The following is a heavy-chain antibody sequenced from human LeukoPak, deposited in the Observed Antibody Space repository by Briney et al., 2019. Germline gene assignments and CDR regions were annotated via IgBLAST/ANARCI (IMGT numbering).Heavy chain of an antibody. CDR3: ERHADYYDSSGYFDY. CDR2: IYYSGST. V-gene: IGHV4-59*08. Sequence: TTSETLSLTCAVYGGSFSGYYWSWIRQPPGKGLEWIGYIYYSGSTNYNPSLKSRVTISVDTSKNQFSLKLSSVTAADTAVYYCERHADYYDSSGYFDYWGQGTLVTVSS. J-gene: IGHJ4*02. CDR1: GGSFSGYY. D-gene: IGHD3-22*01.